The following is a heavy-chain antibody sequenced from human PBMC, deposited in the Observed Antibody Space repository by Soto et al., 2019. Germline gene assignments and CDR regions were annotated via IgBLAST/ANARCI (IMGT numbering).Heavy chain of an antibody. D-gene: IGHD5-18*01. J-gene: IGHJ4*02. CDR3: ATRGGYSYGPLGYYFDY. CDR2: IYHSGRT. CDR1: GGSISSSNW. Sequence: QVQLQESGPGLVKPSGTLSLTCAVSGGSISSSNWWSWVRQPPGKGLEWIGEIYHSGRTDYNPSLKSRVTRSVDKSKNQFSLKLSSVTAADTAVYYCATRGGYSYGPLGYYFDYWGQGTLVTVSS. V-gene: IGHV4-4*02.